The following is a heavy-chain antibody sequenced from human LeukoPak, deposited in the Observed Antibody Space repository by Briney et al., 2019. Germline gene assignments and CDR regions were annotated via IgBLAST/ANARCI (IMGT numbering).Heavy chain of an antibody. V-gene: IGHV4-61*02. Sequence: SETLSLTCTVSGGSISSGTYYWSWIRQPAGKGLEWIGRIYSSGTTNYNPSLKSRVTISLDTSKNQFSLRLSSVTAADTAVYYCAKALSSSWNRGFFDYWGQGTLVTVSS. CDR1: GGSISSGTYY. J-gene: IGHJ4*02. CDR3: AKALSSSWNRGFFDY. CDR2: IYSSGTT. D-gene: IGHD6-13*01.